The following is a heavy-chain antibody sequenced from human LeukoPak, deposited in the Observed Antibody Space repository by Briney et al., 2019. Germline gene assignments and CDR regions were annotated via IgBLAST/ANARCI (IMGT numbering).Heavy chain of an antibody. CDR2: VYYSGST. J-gene: IGHJ3*02. Sequence: SETLSLTCTVSGGSLSGRSYYWGWIREPPGKRLEWIGSVYYSGSTYYNPSLKSRVTITVDTSKIQFSLRLNSVTAADTAVYYCARRNDVFDIWGQGTMVTVSS. V-gene: IGHV4-39*01. CDR3: ARRNDVFDI. CDR1: GGSLSGRSYY.